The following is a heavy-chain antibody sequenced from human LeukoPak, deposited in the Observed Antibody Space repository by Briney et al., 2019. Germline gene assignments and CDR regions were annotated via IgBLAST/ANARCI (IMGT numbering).Heavy chain of an antibody. CDR3: ARSFFQWNYGSCLDS. J-gene: IGHJ4*02. CDR1: GFTFSSYD. Sequence: GSLRLSCAASGFTFSSYDMHWVRQATGKGLEWVSAIGTAGDTYYPGSVKGRFTISRENSKNTVYLQMNSLRPEDTAVYSCARSFFQWNYGSCLDSWGQGTLVTVSS. V-gene: IGHV3-13*01. CDR2: IGTAGDT. D-gene: IGHD1-7*01.